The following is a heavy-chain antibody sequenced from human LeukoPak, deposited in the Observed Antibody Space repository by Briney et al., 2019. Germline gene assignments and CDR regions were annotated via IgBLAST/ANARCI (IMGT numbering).Heavy chain of an antibody. J-gene: IGHJ3*02. CDR3: AKDRGLLIGAFDI. V-gene: IGHV3-53*01. D-gene: IGHD2-8*01. CDR1: GFTVSSNY. Sequence: GGSLRLSCAASGFTVSSNYMSWVRQSPGKGLEWVSVIYSGGSTYYADSVKGRFTSSRDNSKNTLSLQMHSLRAEDTAVYYCAKDRGLLIGAFDIWGQGTMVTVSS. CDR2: IYSGGST.